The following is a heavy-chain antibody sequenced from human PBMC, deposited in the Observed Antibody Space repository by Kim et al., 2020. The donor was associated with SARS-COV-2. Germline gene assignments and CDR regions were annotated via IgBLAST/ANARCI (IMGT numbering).Heavy chain of an antibody. Sequence: GGSLRLSCAASGFTFSSYSMNWVRQAPGKGLEWVASIISGSSYIYYADSVKGRFTISRDNAKNPLYLQMNSLRADDTAVYYCASERISATIRVPCFDDWGQGTLVTVSS. D-gene: IGHD1-7*01. J-gene: IGHJ4*02. CDR2: IISGSSYI. CDR3: ASERISATIRVPCFDD. CDR1: GFTFSSYS. V-gene: IGHV3-21*01.